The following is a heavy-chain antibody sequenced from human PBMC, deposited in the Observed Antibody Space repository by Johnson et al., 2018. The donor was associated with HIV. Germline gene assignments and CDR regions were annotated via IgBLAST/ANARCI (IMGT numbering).Heavy chain of an antibody. CDR1: GFTFSSYA. CDR3: ARGTWLTVVTSPDAFDF. CDR2: ISYDGSNK. J-gene: IGHJ3*01. D-gene: IGHD4-23*01. Sequence: VQLLESGGGVVQPGRSLRLSCAASGFTFSSYAMHWVRQAPGKGLEWVAVISYDGSNKYYADSVKGRFTISRDNSKNTLYLQMNSLRTEDTAVYYCARGTWLTVVTSPDAFDFWGQGTMVTVSS. V-gene: IGHV3-30-3*01.